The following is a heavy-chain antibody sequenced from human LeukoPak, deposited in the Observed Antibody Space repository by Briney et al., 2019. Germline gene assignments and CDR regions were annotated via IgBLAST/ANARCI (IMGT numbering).Heavy chain of an antibody. CDR2: ISGDGGAT. CDR3: SKSGSRDWDYFEC. V-gene: IGHV3-23*01. Sequence: PGGSLRLSCAASGFTFSSYAMNWVRQAPGKGLEWVSTISGDGGATHYADSVKGRFTISRANSKNTLFLQMNSLRAEDTAVYYWSKSGSRDWDYFECWGQGTLVTASS. J-gene: IGHJ4*02. D-gene: IGHD6-19*01. CDR1: GFTFSSYA.